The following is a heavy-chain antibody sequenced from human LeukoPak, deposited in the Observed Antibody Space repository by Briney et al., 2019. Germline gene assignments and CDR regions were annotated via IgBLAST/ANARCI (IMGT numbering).Heavy chain of an antibody. J-gene: IGHJ4*02. V-gene: IGHV3-30*18. Sequence: GRSLRLSCATSGFTFSSYGMHWARQAPGKGLEWVAVILYDGGNKYYADSVKGRFTISRDNSKNELYLQMNSLRAEDTAVYYCAKVGGLLWFGEFHFDYWGQGTLVTVSS. CDR3: AKVGGLLWFGEFHFDY. CDR2: ILYDGGNK. D-gene: IGHD3-10*01. CDR1: GFTFSSYG.